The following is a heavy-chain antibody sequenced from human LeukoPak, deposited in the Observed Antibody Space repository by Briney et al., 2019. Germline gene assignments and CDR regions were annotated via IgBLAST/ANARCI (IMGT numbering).Heavy chain of an antibody. CDR2: INHSGST. Sequence: PSETLSLTCAVYGGSFSGYYWSWIRQPPGKGLEWIGEINHSGSTNYNPSLKSRVTISVDTSKNQFSLKLSSVTAADTAVYYCARRLGWFGELPGYWGQGTLVTVSS. J-gene: IGHJ4*02. D-gene: IGHD3-10*01. CDR3: ARRLGWFGELPGY. CDR1: GGSFSGYY. V-gene: IGHV4-34*01.